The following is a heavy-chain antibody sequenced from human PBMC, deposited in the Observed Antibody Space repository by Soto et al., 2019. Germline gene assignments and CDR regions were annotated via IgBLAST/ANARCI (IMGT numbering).Heavy chain of an antibody. CDR1: GFTFSSYA. Sequence: GGSLRLSCAASGFTFSSYAMSWVRQAPGKGLEWVSAISGSGGSTYYADSVKCRFTISRDNSKNTLYLQMNSLRAEDTAVYYCAKALSYYDFWSGSSYYFDYWGQGTLVTVSS. V-gene: IGHV3-23*01. D-gene: IGHD3-3*01. CDR2: ISGSGGST. CDR3: AKALSYYDFWSGSSYYFDY. J-gene: IGHJ4*02.